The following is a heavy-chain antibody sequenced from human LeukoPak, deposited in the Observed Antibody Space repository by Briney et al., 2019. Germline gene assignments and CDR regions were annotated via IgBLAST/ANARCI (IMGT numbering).Heavy chain of an antibody. CDR3: AKEVGAVAVVPRDWYYDL. J-gene: IGHJ2*01. CDR2: INWNSGSI. D-gene: IGHD6-19*01. CDR1: GFTFDDYG. Sequence: AGGSLRLSCSASGFTFDDYGMGRVPQAPGEGLEGVSGINWNSGSIGYADSVKGRFTISRDNAKNSLYLQMNSLRAEDMALYYCAKEVGAVAVVPRDWYYDLWGRGALVTVSS. V-gene: IGHV3-9*03.